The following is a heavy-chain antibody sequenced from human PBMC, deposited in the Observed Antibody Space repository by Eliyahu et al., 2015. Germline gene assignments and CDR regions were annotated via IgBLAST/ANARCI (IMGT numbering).Heavy chain of an antibody. CDR1: GGTFSSYA. CDR3: ARDKLVRGAVAEDY. J-gene: IGHJ4*02. V-gene: IGHV1-69*04. D-gene: IGHD3-10*01. Sequence: EVKKPGSSVKVSCKASGGTFSSYAISWVRQAPGQGLEWMGRIIPILGIANYAQKFQGRVTITADKSTSTAYMELSSLRSEDTAVYYCARDKLVRGAVAEDYWGQGTLVTVSS. CDR2: IIPILGIA.